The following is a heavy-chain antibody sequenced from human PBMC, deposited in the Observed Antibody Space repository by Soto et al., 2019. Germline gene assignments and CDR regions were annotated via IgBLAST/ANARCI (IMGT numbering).Heavy chain of an antibody. V-gene: IGHV4-59*01. CDR2: SYYNGST. CDR1: GASIRNYY. CDR3: ARDQNGSPHFDY. J-gene: IGHJ4*02. Sequence: QVHLQESGPGLVKPSETLSLTCTVSGASIRNYYWSWIRQPPGKGLEWIGFSYYNGSTNYNPSLNSRVTMSVDTSKNQFSLKLTSVTAADTAVYYCARDQNGSPHFDYWGQGILVTVSS. D-gene: IGHD1-26*01.